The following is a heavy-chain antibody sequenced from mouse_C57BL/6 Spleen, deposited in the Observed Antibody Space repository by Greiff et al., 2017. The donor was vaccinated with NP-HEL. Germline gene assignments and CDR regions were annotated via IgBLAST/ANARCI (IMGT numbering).Heavy chain of an antibody. Sequence: QVQLQQPGAELVKPGASVKLSCTASGYTFTSYWITWVKQRPGQGLEWIGDIYPGSGSTNYTAKFKSKATLTVDTSSSTAYMQLSSLTSEDSAVYYCARGFITTVVAPGYWGQGTTLTVSS. CDR1: GYTFTSYW. J-gene: IGHJ2*01. CDR3: ARGFITTVVAPGY. CDR2: IYPGSGST. D-gene: IGHD1-1*01. V-gene: IGHV1-55*01.